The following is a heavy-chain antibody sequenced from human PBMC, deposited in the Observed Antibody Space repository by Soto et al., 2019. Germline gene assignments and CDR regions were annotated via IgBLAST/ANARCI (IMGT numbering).Heavy chain of an antibody. Sequence: QVQLVQSGAEVKKPGASVKVSCKASGYTFTSFGITWVRQAPGQGLEWMGWISVYNGKTNYAQKLQGRVTVTRDTSTNTAYMELRRLISDDKAVYYCAKDDYVKNDGDSLEMWGQGTMVTVSS. J-gene: IGHJ3*02. V-gene: IGHV1-18*01. CDR3: AKDDYVKNDGDSLEM. CDR1: GYTFTSFG. D-gene: IGHD4-17*01. CDR2: ISVYNGKT.